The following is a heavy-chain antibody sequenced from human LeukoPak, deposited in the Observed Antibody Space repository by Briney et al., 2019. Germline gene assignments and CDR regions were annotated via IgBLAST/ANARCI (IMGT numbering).Heavy chain of an antibody. CDR1: GFTFSSYT. D-gene: IGHD3-16*01. CDR2: ISYDGNCK. CDR3: ARDNSGGVLDM. J-gene: IGHJ3*02. Sequence: GGSLRLSCASSGFTFSSYTMHWVGQAPGEGLEWVALISYDGNCKIYVEPAKGRFTICRDNSQNTLYRQMSSLRAEDTVDYYCARDNSGGVLDMCGQVTLVIVSA. V-gene: IGHV3-30*04.